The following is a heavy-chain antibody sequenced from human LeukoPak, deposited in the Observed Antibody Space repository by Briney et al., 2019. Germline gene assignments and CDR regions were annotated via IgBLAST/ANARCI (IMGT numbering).Heavy chain of an antibody. V-gene: IGHV4-30-2*01. CDR1: GGSISSGGYS. CDR2: IYHSGST. Sequence: PSQTLSLTCAVSGGSISSGGYSWRWIRQPPGTGLEWIGYIYHSGSTYYNPSLKSRVTISVDRSKNQFSLKLSSVTAADTAVYYCAGSYGSGSYYPLFDYWGQGTLVTVSS. CDR3: AGSYGSGSYYPLFDY. D-gene: IGHD3-10*01. J-gene: IGHJ4*02.